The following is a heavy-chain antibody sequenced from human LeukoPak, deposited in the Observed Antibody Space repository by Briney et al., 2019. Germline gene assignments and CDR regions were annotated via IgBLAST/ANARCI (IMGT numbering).Heavy chain of an antibody. CDR2: ISFDGSHE. CDR1: GFRFSTYG. J-gene: IGHJ4*02. CDR3: ARREGYYVTTGYYSTFDY. D-gene: IGHD3-22*01. Sequence: GRSPRLSCAASGFRFSTYGMHWVRQAPGKGLEWVAVISFDGSHEYYADSVKGRFTISRDNSKNTLYLQMNGLRAEDTAVYYCARREGYYVTTGYYSTFDYWGQGTLVTVSS. V-gene: IGHV3-30*03.